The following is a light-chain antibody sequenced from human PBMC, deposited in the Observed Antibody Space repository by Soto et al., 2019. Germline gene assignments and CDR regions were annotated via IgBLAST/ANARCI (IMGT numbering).Light chain of an antibody. CDR3: SSYVGSNNLV. V-gene: IGLV2-8*01. CDR1: SSDVGAYNY. Sequence: QLVLTQPPSASGSPGQSVTISCTGTSSDVGAYNYVSWYQQHPGKAPKLMIYEVNKRPSGVPDRFSGSKSGNTASLTVSGLQAEDEADYYCSSYVGSNNLVFGGGTKLTVL. CDR2: EVN. J-gene: IGLJ2*01.